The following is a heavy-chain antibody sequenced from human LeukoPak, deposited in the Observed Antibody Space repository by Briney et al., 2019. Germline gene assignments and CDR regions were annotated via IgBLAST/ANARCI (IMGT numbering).Heavy chain of an antibody. CDR3: AREHIAAAGTFDY. J-gene: IGHJ4*02. CDR1: GFTFSSYW. D-gene: IGHD6-13*01. CDR2: IKQDGSEK. V-gene: IGHV3-7*03. Sequence: PGGSLRLSCAASGFTFSSYWMSWVRQAPGKGLEWVANIKQDGSEKYYVDSVKGRFTISRDNAKNSLYLQMNSLRAEDTAAYYCAREHIAAAGTFDYWGQGTLVTVSS.